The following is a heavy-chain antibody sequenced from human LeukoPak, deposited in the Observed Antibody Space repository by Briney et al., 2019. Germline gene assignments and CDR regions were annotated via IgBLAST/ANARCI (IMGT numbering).Heavy chain of an antibody. CDR1: GGSISSYY. V-gene: IGHV4-59*12. Sequence: SETLSLTCTVSGGSISSYYWSWIRQPPGKGLEWIGYIYYSGSTNYNPSLKSRVTISVDTSKNQFSLKLSSVTAADTAVYYCARDLGYYYDSSGYYGGDNWFDPWGQGTLVTVSS. CDR3: ARDLGYYYDSSGYYGGDNWFDP. D-gene: IGHD3-22*01. J-gene: IGHJ5*02. CDR2: IYYSGST.